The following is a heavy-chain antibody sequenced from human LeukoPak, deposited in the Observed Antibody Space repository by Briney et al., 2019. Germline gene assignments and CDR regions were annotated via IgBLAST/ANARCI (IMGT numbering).Heavy chain of an antibody. CDR3: ARLSRGAAGGFDY. D-gene: IGHD6-13*01. CDR2: IYYSGST. V-gene: IGHV4-59*08. J-gene: IGHJ4*02. CDR1: GGSISSYY. Sequence: PLETLSLTCTVSGGSISSYYWSWIRQPPGKGLEWIGYIYYSGSTNYNPSLKSRVTISVDTSKNQFSLKLTSVTAADTAVYYCARLSRGAAGGFDYWGQGTLVTVSS.